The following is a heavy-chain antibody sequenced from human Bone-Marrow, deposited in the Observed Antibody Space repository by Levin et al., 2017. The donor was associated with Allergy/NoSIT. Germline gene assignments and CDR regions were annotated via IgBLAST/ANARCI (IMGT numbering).Heavy chain of an antibody. V-gene: IGHV3-53*01. CDR2: IYSGGST. Sequence: GGSLRLSCAASGFTVSSNYMSWVRQAPGKGLEWVSVIYSGGSTYYADSVKGRFTISRDNSKNTLYLQMNSLRAEDTAVYYCARTVLVVYANPNWYFDLWGRGTLVTVSS. D-gene: IGHD2-8*02. CDR1: GFTVSSNY. CDR3: ARTVLVVYANPNWYFDL. J-gene: IGHJ2*01.